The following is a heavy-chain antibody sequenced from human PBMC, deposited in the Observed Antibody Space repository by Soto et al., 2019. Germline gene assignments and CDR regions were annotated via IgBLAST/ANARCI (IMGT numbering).Heavy chain of an antibody. CDR1: GFSLGPSGRC. Sequence: SVPTLVNPTQTPTLTCTFSGFSLGPSGRCVSWIRQPPGKALECLAPMDWDDDKNNTTSLKTRLTISKNTSKNQVVLTMTNMDPVDTATYYCARIPTYYDFGFDTWGQGTLVTVSS. J-gene: IGHJ5*02. CDR2: MDWDDDK. D-gene: IGHD3-3*01. CDR3: ARIPTYYDFGFDT. V-gene: IGHV2-70*01.